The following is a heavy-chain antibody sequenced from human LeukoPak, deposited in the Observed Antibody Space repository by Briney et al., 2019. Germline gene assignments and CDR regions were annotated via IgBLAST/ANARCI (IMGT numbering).Heavy chain of an antibody. J-gene: IGHJ3*02. CDR2: IYTSGST. D-gene: IGHD3-10*01. CDR3: ARGFHHYASGIGNAFDI. Sequence: PSETLSLTCTVSGGSISSGSYYWSWIRQPAGKGLEWIGRIYTSGSTNYNPSLKSRVTISVDTSKNQFSLKLSSVTAADTAVYYCARGFHHYASGIGNAFDIWGQGTMVTVSS. V-gene: IGHV4-61*02. CDR1: GGSISSGSYY.